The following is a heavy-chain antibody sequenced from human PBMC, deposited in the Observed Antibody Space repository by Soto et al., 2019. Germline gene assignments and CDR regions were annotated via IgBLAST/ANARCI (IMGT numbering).Heavy chain of an antibody. D-gene: IGHD3-16*01. J-gene: IGHJ6*02. Sequence: GGSLRLSCVASGFSFKNFGLNWVRQAPGKGLEWVSIIWFDGSNKYYADSVKGRFTISRDNFKNTVNLQMNSLRAEDTAVYYCARGVYYDNRGHLYGMDVSGQWTTVTVSS. CDR1: GFSFKNFG. CDR2: IWFDGSNK. CDR3: ARGVYYDNRGHLYGMDV. V-gene: IGHV3-33*01.